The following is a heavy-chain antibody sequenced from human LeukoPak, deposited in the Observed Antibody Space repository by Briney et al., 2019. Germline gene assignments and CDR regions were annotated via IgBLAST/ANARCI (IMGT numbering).Heavy chain of an antibody. V-gene: IGHV3-21*01. D-gene: IGHD5-18*01. Sequence: GGSLRLSCAASGFTFSSYSMNWVRQAPGKGLEWVSSISSSSRYIYYADSLKGRFNISRDNAKNSLYLQMNRLRGEDTAVYYCATHSGPYSYGRLVDYWGQGTLATVSS. J-gene: IGHJ4*02. CDR2: ISSSSRYI. CDR1: GFTFSSYS. CDR3: ATHSGPYSYGRLVDY.